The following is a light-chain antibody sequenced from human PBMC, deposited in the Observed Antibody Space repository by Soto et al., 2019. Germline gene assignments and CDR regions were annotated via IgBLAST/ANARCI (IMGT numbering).Light chain of an antibody. CDR1: QSVRSTY. CDR3: QQSESSLYT. Sequence: EIVLTQSPGTLSLSPGERATLSCRASQSVRSTYLAWYQQKPGQAPRLLMYGASSRASGIPDRFSGSGSGTAFSLTISGLEPEDFAVYYCQQSESSLYTFGRGTKLEIK. CDR2: GAS. J-gene: IGKJ2*01. V-gene: IGKV3-20*01.